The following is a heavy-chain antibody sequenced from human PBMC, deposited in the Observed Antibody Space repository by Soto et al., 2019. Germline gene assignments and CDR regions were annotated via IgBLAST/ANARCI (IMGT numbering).Heavy chain of an antibody. V-gene: IGHV4-59*01. CDR2: IYYSGST. J-gene: IGHJ4*02. Sequence: NPSETLSLTCTVSGGSISSYYWSWIRQPPGKGLEWIGYIYYSGSTNYNPSLKSRVTISVDTSKNQFSLKLSSVTAADTAVYYCARVGGVGATNFDYWGQGTLVTVSS. CDR1: GGSISSYY. CDR3: ARVGGVGATNFDY. D-gene: IGHD1-26*01.